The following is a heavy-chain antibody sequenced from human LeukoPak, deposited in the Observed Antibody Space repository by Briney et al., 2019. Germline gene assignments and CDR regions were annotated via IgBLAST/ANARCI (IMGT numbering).Heavy chain of an antibody. CDR3: ARDRKYQRYFDY. CDR1: GGSISSGSYY. V-gene: IGHV4-39*07. D-gene: IGHD2-2*01. J-gene: IGHJ4*02. CDR2: IYYTGTT. Sequence: KPSETLSLTCTVSGGSISSGSYYWGWIRQPPGKGLEWIGAIYYTGTTYYNPSLKSRVTISVDTSKNQFSLKLSSVTAADTAVYYCARDRKYQRYFDYWGQGTLVTVSS.